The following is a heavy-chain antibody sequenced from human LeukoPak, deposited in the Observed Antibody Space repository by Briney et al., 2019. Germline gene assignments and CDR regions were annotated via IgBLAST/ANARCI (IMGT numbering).Heavy chain of an antibody. J-gene: IGHJ3*02. Sequence: SETLSLTCTVSGGSISSGSYYWNGIRQPAGKGLEWIGRIYTRGSTNYNPSLKSRVTISVDTSKNQFSLILSSVTAADTAVYYCARGGYYDTSGSRDAFDIWGQGTMVTVSS. CDR1: GGSISSGSYY. CDR3: ARGGYYDTSGSRDAFDI. V-gene: IGHV4-61*02. D-gene: IGHD3-22*01. CDR2: IYTRGST.